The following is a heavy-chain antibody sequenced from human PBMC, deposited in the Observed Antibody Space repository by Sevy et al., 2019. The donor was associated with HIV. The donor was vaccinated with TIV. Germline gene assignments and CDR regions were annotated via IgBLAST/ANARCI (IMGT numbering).Heavy chain of an antibody. D-gene: IGHD2-2*02. V-gene: IGHV3-9*01. CDR2: VSWNSGAI. Sequence: GGSLRLSCATSGFAFGDYAMHWVREAPGKGLEWVAGVSWNSGAIDYAASVKGRFTISRDHAKSSLYLQMNSLRAEDTALYYCAKDINRCCDSINCYTYYYYYYGLDAWGQGTTVTVSS. CDR1: GFAFGDYA. J-gene: IGHJ6*02. CDR3: AKDINRCCDSINCYTYYYYYYGLDA.